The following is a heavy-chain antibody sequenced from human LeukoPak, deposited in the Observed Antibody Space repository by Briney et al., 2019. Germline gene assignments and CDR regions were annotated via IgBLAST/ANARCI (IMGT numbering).Heavy chain of an antibody. CDR1: GFTFSRYW. D-gene: IGHD3-22*01. V-gene: IGHV3-74*01. CDR3: GRDYYDSSGYYYGIDD. Sequence: GGSLRLSCAASGFTFSRYWMHWLRHAPGRGLVWVSRINSDGSSTDYADSVKGRFTISRDNAKNTLYLQMNSLRAEDTAVYYCGRDYYDSSGYYYGIDDWGQGTLVTVSS. CDR2: INSDGSST. J-gene: IGHJ4*02.